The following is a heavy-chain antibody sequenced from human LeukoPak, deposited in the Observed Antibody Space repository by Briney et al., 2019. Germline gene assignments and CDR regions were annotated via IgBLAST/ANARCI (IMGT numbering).Heavy chain of an antibody. D-gene: IGHD4-17*01. J-gene: IGHJ5*02. V-gene: IGHV3-23*01. CDR2: ISGGGGST. CDR1: AFTFSSYA. Sequence: QPGGSLRLSRAAPAFTFSSYAMSSVRQAPGERLEWVLTISGGGGSTYYADSVKGRFTISRDNSKNTLYLQMNSLRAEDTAVYYCAGYGDYVGEYNWFDPWGQGTLVTVSS. CDR3: AGYGDYVGEYNWFDP.